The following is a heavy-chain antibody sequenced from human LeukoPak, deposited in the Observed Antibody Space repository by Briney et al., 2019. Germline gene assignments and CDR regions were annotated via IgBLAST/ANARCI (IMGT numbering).Heavy chain of an antibody. CDR2: ISGSGGST. D-gene: IGHD3-10*01. J-gene: IGHJ4*02. V-gene: IGHV3-23*01. CDR1: GFTFSTYA. Sequence: PGGSLRLSCAASGFTFSTYAMSWVRQAPGKGLEWVSAISGSGGSTKYVDSVKGRFTISRDNSKNTLYLQMNSLRAEDTAVYYCAKDIPLYYGSGSYTYWGQGTLVTVSS. CDR3: AKDIPLYYGSGSYTY.